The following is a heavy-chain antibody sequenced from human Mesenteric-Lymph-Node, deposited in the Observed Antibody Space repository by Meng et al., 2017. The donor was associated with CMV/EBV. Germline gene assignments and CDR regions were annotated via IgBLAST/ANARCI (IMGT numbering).Heavy chain of an antibody. CDR2: ISSSSSTI. Sequence: GASLKISCAASGFTFSSYSMNWVRQAPGEGLGWVSYISSSSSTIYYADSVSGVFTITRDNAKCSLYLQMNSLRAEDTAVYCCARDRGAIDDIDDWGQGTLVTVSS. J-gene: IGHJ4*02. CDR1: GFTFSSYS. V-gene: IGHV3-48*04. CDR3: ARDRGAIDDIDD. D-gene: IGHD3-10*01.